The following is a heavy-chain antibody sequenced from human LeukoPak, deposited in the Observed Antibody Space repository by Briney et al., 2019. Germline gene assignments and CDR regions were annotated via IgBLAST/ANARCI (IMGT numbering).Heavy chain of an antibody. Sequence: SETLSLTCTVSGGSISSYYWSWLPQPPGKGREGIGYIYYSRSTNYNTSVKSRVTISVETCKHQSTLKLSSVTAADTAVYYCARGSGLVYDYVWGSYRYNWFDPWGQGTLVTVSS. D-gene: IGHD3-16*02. J-gene: IGHJ5*02. CDR2: IYYSRST. V-gene: IGHV4-59*01. CDR1: GGSISSYY. CDR3: ARGSGLVYDYVWGSYRYNWFDP.